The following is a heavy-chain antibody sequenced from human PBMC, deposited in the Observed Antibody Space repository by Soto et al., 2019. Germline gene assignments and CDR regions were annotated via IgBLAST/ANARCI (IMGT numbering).Heavy chain of an antibody. Sequence: ASVKVSCKASGGTFSSYAISWMRQAPGQGLEWMGGIIPIFGTANYAQKFQGRVTITADESTSTAYMELSSLRSEDTAVYYCASAYYDFWSAPSDYWGQGTLVTVSS. J-gene: IGHJ4*02. V-gene: IGHV1-69*13. D-gene: IGHD3-3*01. CDR3: ASAYYDFWSAPSDY. CDR2: IIPIFGTA. CDR1: GGTFSSYA.